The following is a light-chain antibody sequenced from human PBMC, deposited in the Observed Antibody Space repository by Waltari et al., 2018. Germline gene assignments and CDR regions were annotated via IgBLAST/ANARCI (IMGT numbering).Light chain of an antibody. Sequence: QSALTQPASVSGSPGQSITISCTRTSSDVGFYNLVSWYQQHPGKAPYLVVYEVISRPSGVSNRFSGSKSGNTASLTISGLQAEDEADYYCCSYAGRNIWVFGGGTKLTVL. CDR3: CSYAGRNIWV. CDR1: SSDVGFYNL. J-gene: IGLJ3*02. CDR2: EVI. V-gene: IGLV2-23*02.